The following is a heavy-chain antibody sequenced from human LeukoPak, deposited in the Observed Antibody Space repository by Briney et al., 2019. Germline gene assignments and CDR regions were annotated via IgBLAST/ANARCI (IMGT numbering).Heavy chain of an antibody. V-gene: IGHV3-48*01. J-gene: IGHJ6*02. D-gene: IGHD5-12*01. CDR1: GFTFNSEP. Sequence: GGSLRLSCVMSGFTFNSEPMNWVRQAPGKGLDWIAHIRSDSKTIVYADSVKGRFTISRDNAKNSLSLQVNSLRAEDTAVYFCARASGGYSGLYYYYGMDVWGQGTTVTVSS. CDR3: ARASGGYSGLYYYYGMDV. CDR2: IRSDSKTI.